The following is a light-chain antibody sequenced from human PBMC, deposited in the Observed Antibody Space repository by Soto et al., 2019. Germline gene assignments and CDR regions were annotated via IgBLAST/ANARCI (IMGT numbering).Light chain of an antibody. CDR2: DVS. V-gene: IGLV2-11*01. CDR3: CSYAGSYTFYV. CDR1: SSDVESYNL. Sequence: QSVLTQPASVSGSPGQSITISCTGTSSDVESYNLVSWYQQHPGKAPKVMIYDVSKRPSGVPDRFSGSKSGNTASLTLSGLQAEDEADYYCCSYAGSYTFYVFGTGTEVTVL. J-gene: IGLJ1*01.